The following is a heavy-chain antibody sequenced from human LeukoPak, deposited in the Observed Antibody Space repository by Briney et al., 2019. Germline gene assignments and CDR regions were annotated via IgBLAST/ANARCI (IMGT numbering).Heavy chain of an antibody. D-gene: IGHD3-3*01. Sequence: GASVKVSCKASGYSFSTYTMNWVRQAPGQRLEWMGWMNPNSGNTGYAQKFQGRVTMTRNTSISTAYMELSSLRSEDTAVYYCARAPYYDFWSGYYPYYYYYGMDVWGQGTTVTVSS. CDR2: MNPNSGNT. CDR1: GYSFSTYT. V-gene: IGHV1-8*02. CDR3: ARAPYYDFWSGYYPYYYYYGMDV. J-gene: IGHJ6*02.